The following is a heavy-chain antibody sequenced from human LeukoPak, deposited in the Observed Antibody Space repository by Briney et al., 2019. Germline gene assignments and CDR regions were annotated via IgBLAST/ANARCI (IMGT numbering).Heavy chain of an antibody. CDR2: IYYSGTT. D-gene: IGHD3-22*01. J-gene: IGHJ3*02. V-gene: IGHV4-59*11. Sequence: SETLSLTCTVSGGSITSHYCNWIRQPPGKGLEWIGYIYYSGTTNYYPSLESRVTISVDTSKNQFSLKLRSVTAADTAVYYCARGDPAWDYDTSSYYPDAFDIWGQGTMVTVSS. CDR3: ARGDPAWDYDTSSYYPDAFDI. CDR1: GGSITSHY.